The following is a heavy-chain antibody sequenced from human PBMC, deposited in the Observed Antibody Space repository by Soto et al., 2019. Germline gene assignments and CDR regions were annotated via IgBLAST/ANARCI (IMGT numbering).Heavy chain of an antibody. V-gene: IGHV1-3*01. CDR1: GYTFTSYA. CDR3: ARGYCSGGSCFPYFDY. CDR2: INAGNGNT. Sequence: ASVKVSCKASGYTFTSYAMHWVRQAPGQRLEWMGWINAGNGNTKYSQKFQGRVTITRDTSASTAYMELSSLRSEDTAVYYCARGYCSGGSCFPYFDYWGQGTLVTVSS. J-gene: IGHJ4*02. D-gene: IGHD2-15*01.